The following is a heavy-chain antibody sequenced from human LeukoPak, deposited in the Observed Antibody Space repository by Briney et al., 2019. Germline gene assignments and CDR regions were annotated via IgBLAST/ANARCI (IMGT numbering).Heavy chain of an antibody. V-gene: IGHV3-23*03. CDR3: ARDFRIVDY. D-gene: IGHD3-10*01. CDR2: IYGSGTSA. Sequence: GGSLRLSCAASGFTFSTYAMNWVRQAPGKGLEWVSIIYGSGTSANYADSVKGRFTISRDNAKNSLYLQMNSLRAEDTAVYYCARDFRIVDYWGQGTLVTVSS. CDR1: GFTFSTYA. J-gene: IGHJ4*02.